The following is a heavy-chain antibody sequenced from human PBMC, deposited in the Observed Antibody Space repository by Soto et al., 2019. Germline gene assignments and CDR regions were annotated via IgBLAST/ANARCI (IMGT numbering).Heavy chain of an antibody. J-gene: IGHJ4*02. CDR3: ARDWYYYGSGSYYKSPGY. CDR1: GGTFSSYA. CDR2: IIPIFGTA. D-gene: IGHD3-10*01. Sequence: SVKVSCKASGGTFSSYAISWVRQAPGQGLEWMGGIIPIFGTANYAQKFQGRVTITADESTSTAYMELSSLRSEDTAVYYCARDWYYYGSGSYYKSPGYWGQGTLVTVSS. V-gene: IGHV1-69*13.